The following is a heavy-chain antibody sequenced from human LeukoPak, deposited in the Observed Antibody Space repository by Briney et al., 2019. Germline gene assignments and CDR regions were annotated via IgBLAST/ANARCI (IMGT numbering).Heavy chain of an antibody. D-gene: IGHD3-10*01. CDR3: AKDGVYGSGKFVNWFDP. J-gene: IGHJ5*02. CDR1: GFTFSSYW. Sequence: GGSLRLSCAASGFTFSSYWMHWVRQAPGKGLVWVSRINTDGSSTSYADSVKGRFTISRDNAKNTLYLQMNSLRAEDTALYYCAKDGVYGSGKFVNWFDPWGQGTLVTVSS. CDR2: INTDGSST. V-gene: IGHV3-74*01.